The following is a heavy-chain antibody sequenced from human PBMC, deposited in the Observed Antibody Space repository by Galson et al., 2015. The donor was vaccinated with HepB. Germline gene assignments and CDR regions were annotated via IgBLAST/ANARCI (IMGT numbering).Heavy chain of an antibody. J-gene: IGHJ6*02. CDR2: IWYDGSNK. D-gene: IGHD1-1*01. Sequence: SLRLSCAASGFTFSSYGMHWVRQAPGKGLEWVAVIWYDGSNKYYADSVKGRFTISRDNSKNTLYLQMNSLRAEDTAVYYCARDWADTPCPGGDFGTHVCGQATTVTASS. CDR1: GFTFSSYG. V-gene: IGHV3-33*01. CDR3: ARDWADTPCPGGDFGTHV.